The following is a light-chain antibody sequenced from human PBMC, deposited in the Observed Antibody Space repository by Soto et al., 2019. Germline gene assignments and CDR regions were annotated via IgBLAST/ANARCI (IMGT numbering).Light chain of an antibody. J-gene: IGKJ2*01. V-gene: IGKV1-5*03. CDR2: KAS. CDR1: QSIGTW. Sequence: DIQMTQSPSTLSASVGDRVTITCRASQSIGTWLAWYQQKPGKAPKLLIYKASSLQSGVPSRFSGSGSGTAFTLTIDSLQPDDFAAYFCLQYNYNSYTFGQGTKLEI. CDR3: LQYNYNSYT.